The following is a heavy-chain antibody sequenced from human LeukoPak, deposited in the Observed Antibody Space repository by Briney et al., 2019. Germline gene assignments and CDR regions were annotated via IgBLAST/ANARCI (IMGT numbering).Heavy chain of an antibody. CDR3: GRTATVAGTSFLDY. V-gene: IGHV1-2*02. CDR1: GCTFTNYN. J-gene: IGHJ4*02. Sequence: GSSVKVSCKASGCTFTNYNMHWVRQAPAQRLEGMGRINPNSGGTDSAPPFQGRVSMTLDTSVSTAYMDLSGLRSDDTAVYYCGRTATVAGTSFLDYWGQGTLVTVSS. D-gene: IGHD6-19*01. CDR2: INPNSGGT.